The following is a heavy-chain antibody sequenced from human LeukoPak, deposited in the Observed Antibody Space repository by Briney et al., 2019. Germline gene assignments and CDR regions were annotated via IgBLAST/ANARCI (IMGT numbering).Heavy chain of an antibody. CDR1: GFIFSDYY. J-gene: IGHJ4*02. D-gene: IGHD3-22*01. CDR3: ARGEQRMWLLLPNYFDY. Sequence: GGSLRLSCAASGFIFSDYYMSWLRQAPGKGLEWVSYISSSGSTIYYADSVKGRFTISRDNAKNSLYLQMNSLRAEDTAVYYCARGEQRMWLLLPNYFDYWGQGTLVTVSS. CDR2: ISSSGSTI. V-gene: IGHV3-11*04.